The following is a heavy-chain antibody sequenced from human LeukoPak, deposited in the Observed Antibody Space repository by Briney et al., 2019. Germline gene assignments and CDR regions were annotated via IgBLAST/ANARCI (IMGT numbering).Heavy chain of an antibody. CDR1: GFTVSSNY. V-gene: IGHV3-53*01. J-gene: IGHJ6*02. Sequence: GGSLRLSCAASGFTVSSNYMSWVRQAPGKGLEWVSVIYSGGSTYYADSVRGRFTISRDNAKDTLYLQMNTLRVEDTAVYYYTRDLMDYDVSTGLHHYYMDVWGQGTTVTVSS. CDR2: IYSGGST. D-gene: IGHD3-9*01. CDR3: TRDLMDYDVSTGLHHYYMDV.